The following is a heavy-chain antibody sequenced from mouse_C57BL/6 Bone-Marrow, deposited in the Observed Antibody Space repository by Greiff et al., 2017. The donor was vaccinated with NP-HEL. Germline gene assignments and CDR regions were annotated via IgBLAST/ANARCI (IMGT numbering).Heavy chain of an antibody. V-gene: IGHV1-74*01. Sequence: QVQLQQPGAGLVKPGASVKVSCKASGYTFTSYWMHWVKQRPGQGLEWIGRIHPSDSDTNYNQKFKGKATLTVDKSSSTAYMQLSSLTSEDSAVYYCAIPIYYGNYGYAMDYWGQGTSVTVSS. CDR2: IHPSDSDT. CDR1: GYTFTSYW. D-gene: IGHD2-1*01. J-gene: IGHJ4*01. CDR3: AIPIYYGNYGYAMDY.